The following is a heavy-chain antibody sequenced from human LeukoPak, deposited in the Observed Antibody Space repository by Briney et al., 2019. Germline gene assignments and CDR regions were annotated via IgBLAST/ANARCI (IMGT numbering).Heavy chain of an antibody. CDR1: GYSFTSYW. CDR3: GRPYRGAFDI. J-gene: IGHJ3*02. V-gene: IGHV5-51*01. Sequence: GESLKISCQASGYSFTSYWIGWVRQMPGKGLEWKGIIYPRDSDTRYSPSFQGQVTISADKSISTAYLQWSSLMASDTAMYYCGRPYRGAFDIWGQGTMVTVS. D-gene: IGHD1-14*01. CDR2: IYPRDSDT.